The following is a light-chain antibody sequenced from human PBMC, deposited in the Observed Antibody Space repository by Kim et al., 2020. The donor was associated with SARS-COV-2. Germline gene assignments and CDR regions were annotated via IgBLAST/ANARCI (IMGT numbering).Light chain of an antibody. CDR1: RSISSSY. V-gene: IGKV3-20*01. J-gene: IGKJ2*01. CDR2: GAS. Sequence: EIFLTQSPDTLSLSPGERATLSCRASRSISSSYLAWYQQKPGQAPRLLIYGASARASGIPDRFSGSGSGTDFTLTISRLEPEDFAVYYCQQYRSSLMYTFGQGPKLEI. CDR3: QQYRSSLMYT.